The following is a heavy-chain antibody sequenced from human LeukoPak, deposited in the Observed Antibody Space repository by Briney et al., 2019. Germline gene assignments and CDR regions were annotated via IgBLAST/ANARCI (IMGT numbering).Heavy chain of an antibody. J-gene: IGHJ6*02. Sequence: SETLSLTCAVYGGSFSGYYWSWIRQPPGKGLEWIGEINHSGSSNYNPSLKSRVTISVDTSKNQFSLKLSSVTAADTAVYYCARIYGSRPYHGMDVWGQGTTVTVSS. CDR3: ARIYGSRPYHGMDV. V-gene: IGHV4-34*01. CDR2: INHSGSS. D-gene: IGHD3-10*01. CDR1: GGSFSGYY.